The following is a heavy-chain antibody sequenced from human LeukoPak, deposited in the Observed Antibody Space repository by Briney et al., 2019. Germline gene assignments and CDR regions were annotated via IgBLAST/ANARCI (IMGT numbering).Heavy chain of an antibody. V-gene: IGHV4-61*01. J-gene: IGHJ4*02. D-gene: IGHD6-19*01. CDR2: IYYSGST. Sequence: SETLSLTCTVSGGSVSSGSYYWSWIRQPPGKGLEWIGYIYYSGSTNYNPSLKSRVTISVDTSKNQFSLKLSSVTAADTAVYYCARSPPSSVAARFPPEFDYWGQGTLVTVSS. CDR1: GGSVSSGSYY. CDR3: ARSPPSSVAARFPPEFDY.